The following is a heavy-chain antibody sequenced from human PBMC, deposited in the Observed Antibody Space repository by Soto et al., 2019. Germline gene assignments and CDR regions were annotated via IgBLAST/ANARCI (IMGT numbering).Heavy chain of an antibody. D-gene: IGHD4-17*01. CDR1: GFSLSTSGVG. CDR2: IYWDDGK. CDR3: AHRTTATFDS. V-gene: IGHV2-5*02. J-gene: IGHJ4*02. Sequence: QITLKESGPTLVKPTQTLTLTCTFSGFSLSTSGVGVGWIRQPPGKALECLALIYWDDGKRYSPSLKSRLTITKDTSKSQVVLTMTNMDPVDTGTYYCAHRTTATFDSWGQGTLVTVSS.